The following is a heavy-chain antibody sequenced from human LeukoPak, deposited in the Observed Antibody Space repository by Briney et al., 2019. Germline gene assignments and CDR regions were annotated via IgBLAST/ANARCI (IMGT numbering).Heavy chain of an antibody. J-gene: IGHJ4*02. V-gene: IGHV4-59*08. CDR1: GGSISSYS. CDR2: IYYSGST. CDR3: ARVLPPLYYFDY. Sequence: SETLSLTCTVSGGSISSYSWSWIRQPPGKELEWIGEIYYSGSTSYNPSLKSRVTISVDTSKNQLSLKLSSATAADTAVYYCARVLPPLYYFDYWGQGTLVTVSS. D-gene: IGHD1-14*01.